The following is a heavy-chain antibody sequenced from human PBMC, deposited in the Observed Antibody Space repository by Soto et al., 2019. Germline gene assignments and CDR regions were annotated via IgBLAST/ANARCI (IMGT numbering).Heavy chain of an antibody. CDR2: INHSGST. CDR3: ARTARQQLFSQRNWFDP. CDR1: GGSFSGYY. D-gene: IGHD6-13*01. V-gene: IGHV4-34*01. Sequence: QVQLQQWGAGLLKPSETLSLTSAVYGGSFSGYYWSWIRQPPGKGLEWIGEINHSGSTNYNPSLKSRVTISVDTSKNQFSLKLSSVTAADTAVYYCARTARQQLFSQRNWFDPWGQGTLVTVSS. J-gene: IGHJ5*02.